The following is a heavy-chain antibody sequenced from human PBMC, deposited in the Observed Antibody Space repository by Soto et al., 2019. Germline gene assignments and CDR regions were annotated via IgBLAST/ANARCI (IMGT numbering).Heavy chain of an antibody. Sequence: SETLSLTCTVSGGSISSGGYYWSWIRQHPGKGLEWIGYIYYSGSTYYNPSLKSRVTISVDTSKNQFSLKLSSVTAADTAVYYCARYSPKHGSSGYFLDYWGQGTLVTVSS. CDR1: GGSISSGGYY. CDR2: IYYSGST. CDR3: ARYSPKHGSSGYFLDY. V-gene: IGHV4-31*03. D-gene: IGHD3-22*01. J-gene: IGHJ4*02.